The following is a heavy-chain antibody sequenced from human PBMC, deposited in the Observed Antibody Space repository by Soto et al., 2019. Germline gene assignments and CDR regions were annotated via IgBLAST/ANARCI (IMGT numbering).Heavy chain of an antibody. J-gene: IGHJ5*02. CDR3: ARQSVSGSFYTMYNWLAP. V-gene: IGHV4-39*01. D-gene: IGHD3-10*01. Sequence: SETLSLTCTVSGGSISSSSYYWGWIRQPPGKGLEWIGSIYYSGSTYYNPSLKSRVTISVDTSKNQFSLKLSSVTAADTAVYYFARQSVSGSFYTMYNWLAPGGQGTLVTVSS. CDR1: GGSISSSSYY. CDR2: IYYSGST.